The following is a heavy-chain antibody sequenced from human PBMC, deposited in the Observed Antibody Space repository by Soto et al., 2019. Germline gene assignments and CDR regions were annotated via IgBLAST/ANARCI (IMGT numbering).Heavy chain of an antibody. CDR1: GYSISSGYY. CDR3: ARATGPIGCRGGSCYHNWFAP. CDR2: IYHSGST. Sequence: SETLSLTCAVSGYSISSGYYWGWIRQPPGKGLEWIGSIYHSGSTYYNPSLKSRVTISVDTSKNQFSLKLSSVTAADTAVYYCARATGPIGCRGGSCYHNWFAPGGQEPLVT. D-gene: IGHD2-15*01. V-gene: IGHV4-38-2*01. J-gene: IGHJ5*02.